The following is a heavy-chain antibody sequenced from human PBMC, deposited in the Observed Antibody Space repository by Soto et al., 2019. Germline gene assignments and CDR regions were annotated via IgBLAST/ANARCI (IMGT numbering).Heavy chain of an antibody. D-gene: IGHD5-18*01. J-gene: IGHJ6*02. CDR2: IIPIFGTA. CDR3: ASAGYSYGKLYCMDV. V-gene: IGHV1-69*13. Sequence: SVKVSCKASGGTFSSYAISWVRQAPGQGLEWMGGIIPIFGTANYAQKFQGRVTITADESTSTAYMELSSLRSEDTAVYYCASAGYSYGKLYCMDVWGQGTTVTVSS. CDR1: GGTFSSYA.